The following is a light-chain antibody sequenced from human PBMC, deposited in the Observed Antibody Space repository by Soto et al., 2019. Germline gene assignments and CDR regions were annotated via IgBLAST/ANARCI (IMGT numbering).Light chain of an antibody. CDR1: SSNIVAGYD. CDR2: GSS. J-gene: IGLJ1*01. Sequence: QSVLTQPPSVSGAPGQRVSISCTGSSSNIVAGYDVHWFQQLPGTAPKLLIYGSSNRPSGVPDRFSGSKSGTSASLAITGLQAEDEADYYGQSYDSSLSVLYVFGTGTKLTVL. V-gene: IGLV1-40*01. CDR3: QSYDSSLSVLYV.